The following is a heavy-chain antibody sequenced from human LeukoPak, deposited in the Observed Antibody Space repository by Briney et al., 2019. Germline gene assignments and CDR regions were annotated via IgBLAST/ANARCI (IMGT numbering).Heavy chain of an antibody. Sequence: PGGSLRLSCAASGFTFSSDAMSWVRQAPGKGLEWVSAISGSGGSTYYADSVKGRFTISRDNSRNTLYLQMNSLRAEDTAVYYCARDHRGYSYAPENWFDPWGQGTLVTVSS. V-gene: IGHV3-23*01. CDR3: ARDHRGYSYAPENWFDP. CDR2: ISGSGGST. J-gene: IGHJ5*02. D-gene: IGHD5-18*01. CDR1: GFTFSSDA.